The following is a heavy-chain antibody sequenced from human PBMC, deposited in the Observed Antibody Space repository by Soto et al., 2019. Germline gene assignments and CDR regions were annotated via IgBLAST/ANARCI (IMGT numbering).Heavy chain of an antibody. CDR2: IYYSGST. J-gene: IGHJ5*02. CDR1: GGSISRYY. CDR3: ARLLFGAANWFDP. V-gene: IGHV4-59*01. Sequence: SEALSVTCTVSGGSISRYYWSWIRQPPGKGLEWIGYIYYSGSTNYNPSLKSRVTISVDTSKNQFSLKLSSVTAADTAVYYCARLLFGAANWFDPWGQGTLVTVSS. D-gene: IGHD3-10*01.